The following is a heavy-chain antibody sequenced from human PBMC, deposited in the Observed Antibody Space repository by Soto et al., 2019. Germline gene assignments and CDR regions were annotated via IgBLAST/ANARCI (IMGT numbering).Heavy chain of an antibody. CDR2: ISYDGSNK. CDR3: ARATSGWYKDAFDI. J-gene: IGHJ3*02. Sequence: QVQLVESGGGVVQPGRSLRLSCAASGFTFSSYAIHWVRQAPGKGLEWVAVISYDGSNKYYADSVKGRFTISRDNSKNTLYLQMNSLRPEDTAVYYCARATSGWYKDAFDIWGQGTMVTVSS. D-gene: IGHD6-19*01. CDR1: GFTFSSYA. V-gene: IGHV3-30-3*01.